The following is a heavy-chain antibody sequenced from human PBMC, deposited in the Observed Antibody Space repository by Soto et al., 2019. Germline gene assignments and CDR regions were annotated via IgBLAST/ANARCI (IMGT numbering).Heavy chain of an antibody. CDR3: ASARHIGP. CDR2: IGQDGSQR. V-gene: IGHV3-7*01. D-gene: IGHD2-21*01. CDR1: GFTFSKYS. J-gene: IGHJ5*02. Sequence: GGSLRLSCAASGFTFSKYSMSWVRQAPGKGLEWVANIGQDGSQRNYVDSMKGRFTISRDNAENSLYLQMNSLRAEDTAIYYCASARHIGPWGQGTLVTVSS.